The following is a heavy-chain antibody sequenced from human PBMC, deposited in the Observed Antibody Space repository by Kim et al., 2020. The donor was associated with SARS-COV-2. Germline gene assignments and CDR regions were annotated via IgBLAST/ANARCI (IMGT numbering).Heavy chain of an antibody. CDR3: ARVGSVWAFDI. CDR2: P. J-gene: IGHJ3*02. Sequence: PTYAQGVTGRFVVSLDTSVSTAYLQISSLKAEDTAVYYCARVGSVWAFDIWGQGTMVTVSS. V-gene: IGHV7-4-1*02. D-gene: IGHD3-10*01.